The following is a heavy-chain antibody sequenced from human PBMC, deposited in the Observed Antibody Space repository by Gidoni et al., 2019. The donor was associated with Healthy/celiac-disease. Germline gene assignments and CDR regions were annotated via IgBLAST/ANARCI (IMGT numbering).Heavy chain of an antibody. J-gene: IGHJ3*02. CDR1: GFTFSDHY. CDR3: ASPELELRGAFDI. D-gene: IGHD1-7*01. V-gene: IGHV3-72*01. Sequence: EVQLVESGGGLVQPGGSLRLSCAASGFTFSDHYMDWVRQAPGKGLEWVGRTRNKANSYTTEYAASVKGRFTISRDDSKNSLYLQMNSLKTEDTAVYYCASPELELRGAFDIWGQGTMVTVSS. CDR2: TRNKANSYTT.